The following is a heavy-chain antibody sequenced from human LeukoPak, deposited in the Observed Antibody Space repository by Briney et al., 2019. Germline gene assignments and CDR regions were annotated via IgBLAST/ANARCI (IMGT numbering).Heavy chain of an antibody. V-gene: IGHV1-8*01. D-gene: IGHD3-16*02. CDR3: ARDPRNDYVWGSYRLYYYYYYMDV. J-gene: IGHJ6*03. CDR1: GYTFTSYD. Sequence: ASVKVSCKASGYTFTSYDINWVRQATGQGLEWMGWMNPNSGNTGYAQKFQGRVTMTRNTSISTAYMELSRLRSDDTAVYYCARDPRNDYVWGSYRLYYYYYYMDVWGKGTTVTVSS. CDR2: MNPNSGNT.